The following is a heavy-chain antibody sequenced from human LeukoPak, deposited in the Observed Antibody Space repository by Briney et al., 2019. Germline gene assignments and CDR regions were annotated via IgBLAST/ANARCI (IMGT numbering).Heavy chain of an antibody. Sequence: GGSLRLSCAASGLXFSSYAIHWVRQAPGKGLEWEAVISYDGRNKYYTDSVKGRFTVSRDNSKNTLYLQMSSLRAEDTAVYYCARVAVRGGSAFDIRGQGTMVTVSS. J-gene: IGHJ3*02. V-gene: IGHV3-30*04. CDR1: GLXFSSYA. D-gene: IGHD3-16*01. CDR3: ARVAVRGGSAFDI. CDR2: ISYDGRNK.